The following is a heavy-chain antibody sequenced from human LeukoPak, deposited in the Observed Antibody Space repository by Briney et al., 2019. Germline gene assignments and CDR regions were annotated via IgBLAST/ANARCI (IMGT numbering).Heavy chain of an antibody. CDR3: AKHSTSDSSGYCDY. V-gene: IGHV3-7*01. D-gene: IGHD3-22*01. J-gene: IGHJ4*02. CDR1: GFTISTYA. Sequence: GGSLRLSCAASGFTISTYAMHWVRQAPGKGLEWVANIKQDGSEKYYVDSVKGRFTISRDNSKNTLYLQMNSLRAEDTAVYYCAKHSTSDSSGYCDYWGQGTLVTVSS. CDR2: IKQDGSEK.